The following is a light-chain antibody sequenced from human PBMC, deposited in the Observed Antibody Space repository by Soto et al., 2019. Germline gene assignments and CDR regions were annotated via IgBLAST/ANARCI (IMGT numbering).Light chain of an antibody. V-gene: IGLV1-44*01. CDR1: SSNIGSKT. CDR3: AAWDDSLNGVV. J-gene: IGLJ2*01. CDR2: SNK. Sequence: QSVLPQPPSASGTPGQRGTISCSGSSSNIGSKTVNWYQQLPGTAPKLLIYSNKQRPSGVPDRFSGSKSGTSASLAISGLQSEDEADYYCAAWDDSLNGVVFGGGTKLTVL.